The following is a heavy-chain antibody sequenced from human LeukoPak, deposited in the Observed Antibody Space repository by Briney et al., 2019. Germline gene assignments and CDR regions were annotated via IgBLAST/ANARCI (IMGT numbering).Heavy chain of an antibody. V-gene: IGHV4-59*02. J-gene: IGHJ4*02. CDR1: GASVNSFY. CDR3: ARGRDLGQDY. CDR2: ISYSGGP. D-gene: IGHD3-16*01. Sequence: PSETLSLTCTVSGASVNSFYWNWIRQPPGKALEWIGYISYSGGPIYNPSLKSQVTMSIDTSKNQFSLKLNSVTAADTAVYFCARGRDLGQDYWGQGTLVTVSS.